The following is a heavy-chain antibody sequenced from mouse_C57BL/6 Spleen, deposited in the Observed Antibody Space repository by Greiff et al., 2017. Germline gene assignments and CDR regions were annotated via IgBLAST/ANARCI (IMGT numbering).Heavy chain of an antibody. D-gene: IGHD1-1*01. CDR3: ARHYGSNYWYFDV. J-gene: IGHJ1*03. V-gene: IGHV1-82*01. CDR2: IYPGDGDT. Sequence: QVQLQQSGPELVKPGASVKISCKASGYAFSSSWMNWVKQRPGKGLEWIGRIYPGDGDTNYNGKFKGKATLTADKSSSTAYMQLSSLTSEDSAVYFCARHYGSNYWYFDVWGTGTTVTVSS. CDR1: GYAFSSSW.